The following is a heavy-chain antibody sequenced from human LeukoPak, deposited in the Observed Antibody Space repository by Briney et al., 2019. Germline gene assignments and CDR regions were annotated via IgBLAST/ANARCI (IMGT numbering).Heavy chain of an antibody. D-gene: IGHD1-26*01. V-gene: IGHV3-48*03. CDR3: ARGLGYSGSYQTFDY. Sequence: GGSLRLSCAASGFTFSSYEMYWVRQAPGKGLEWVSYISSSGSTIYYADSVKGRFTISRDNAKNSLYLQMNSLRAEDTAVYYCARGLGYSGSYQTFDYWGQGTLVTVSS. CDR2: ISSSGSTI. CDR1: GFTFSSYE. J-gene: IGHJ4*02.